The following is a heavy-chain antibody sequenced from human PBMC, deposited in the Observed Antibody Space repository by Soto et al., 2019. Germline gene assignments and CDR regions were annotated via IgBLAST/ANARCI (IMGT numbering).Heavy chain of an antibody. V-gene: IGHV4-34*01. CDR2: INHSGST. J-gene: IGHJ5*02. D-gene: IGHD6-13*01. Sequence: QVQLQQWGAGLLKPSETLSLTCAVYGGSFSGYYWSWIRQPPGKGLEWIGEINHSGSTNYNPSLKSRVTISVDTSKNQFSLKLSSVTAADTAVYYCARVVGSSSRTFEPWGKGTLVTVSS. CDR3: ARVVGSSSRTFEP. CDR1: GGSFSGYY.